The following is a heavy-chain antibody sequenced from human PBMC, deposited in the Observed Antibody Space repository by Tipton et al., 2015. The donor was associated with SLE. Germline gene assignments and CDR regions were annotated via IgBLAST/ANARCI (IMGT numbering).Heavy chain of an antibody. CDR1: GGSISSNY. Sequence: TLSLTCSVSGGSISSNYWIWIRQPPGKGLEWIGYISDGGGTNYNPSLKSRVTISVDPAKNQFSLRLTSVTAADTAVYYCARGMVTWRGAILGVDVWGQGTTVKVS. D-gene: IGHD2-21*02. CDR3: ARGMVTWRGAILGVDV. J-gene: IGHJ6*02. V-gene: IGHV4-59*08. CDR2: ISDGGGT.